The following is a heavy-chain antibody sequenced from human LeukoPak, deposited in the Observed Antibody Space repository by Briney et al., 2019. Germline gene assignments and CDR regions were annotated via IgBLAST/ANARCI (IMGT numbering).Heavy chain of an antibody. Sequence: KASETLSLTCTVSGGSISSYYWSWIRQPPGKGLEWIGYIYYSGSTNYNPSLKSRVTISVDTSKNQFSLKLSSVTAADTAVYYRARGGIVVVPAASYYFDYWGQGTLVTVSS. CDR1: GGSISSYY. V-gene: IGHV4-59*12. J-gene: IGHJ4*02. D-gene: IGHD2-2*01. CDR2: IYYSGST. CDR3: ARGGIVVVPAASYYFDY.